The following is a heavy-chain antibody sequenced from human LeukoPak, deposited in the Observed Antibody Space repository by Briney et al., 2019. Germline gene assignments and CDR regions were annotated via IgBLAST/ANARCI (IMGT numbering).Heavy chain of an antibody. CDR3: ARVPFWIFGVVNPHPHWFDP. J-gene: IGHJ5*02. Sequence: ASVKVSCKASGYTFASYEINWVRQATGQGLEWMGWMNPNSGNTGYAQKFQGRVTMTRNTSISTAYMELSSLRSEDTAVYYCARVPFWIFGVVNPHPHWFDPWGQGTLVTVSS. CDR2: MNPNSGNT. V-gene: IGHV1-8*01. D-gene: IGHD3-3*01. CDR1: GYTFASYE.